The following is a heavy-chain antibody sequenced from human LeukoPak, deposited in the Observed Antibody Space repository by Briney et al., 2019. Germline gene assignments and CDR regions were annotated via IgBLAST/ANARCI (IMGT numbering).Heavy chain of an antibody. J-gene: IGHJ4*02. V-gene: IGHV3-23*01. Sequence: PGGSLRLSCAASGFTFSSYAMSWVRQAPGKGLEWVSAISGSGGSTYYADSVKGRFTISRDNSKNTLYLQMNSLRAEDTAVYYCAKGGLRQQLVWARIYYFDYWGQGPLVTVSS. D-gene: IGHD6-13*01. CDR1: GFTFSSYA. CDR3: AKGGLRQQLVWARIYYFDY. CDR2: ISGSGGST.